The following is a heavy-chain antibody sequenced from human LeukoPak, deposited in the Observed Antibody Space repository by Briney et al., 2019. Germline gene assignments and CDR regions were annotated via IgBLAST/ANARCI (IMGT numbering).Heavy chain of an antibody. CDR1: GFTFSSYA. J-gene: IGHJ3*01. V-gene: IGHV3-23*01. CDR2: ISVSGDRI. Sequence: GSLRLSCAASGFTFSSYAMSWVRPAPGKGLEWVSSISVSGDRIFYVDSVKGRFTISRDNSKNTLFLQMSSLRAEDTAVYYCAKARYGDNISDGFDAWGQGTMVTVSS. D-gene: IGHD4-17*01. CDR3: AKARYGDNISDGFDA.